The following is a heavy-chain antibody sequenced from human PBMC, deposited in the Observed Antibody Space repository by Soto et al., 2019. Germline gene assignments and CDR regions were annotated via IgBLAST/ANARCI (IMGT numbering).Heavy chain of an antibody. D-gene: IGHD5-12*01. Sequence: EVQLVESGGGLVHPGGSVSLSCGASGFTVSDHYIEWVRQAPGKGLEWVGRSRSKAHSYTTAYGASEKGRFSISRDVSGKSVFLHMISLETDDTAVYYCVKSGRDGNNPDYWSQGSLVTGSS. CDR2: SRSKAHSYTT. V-gene: IGHV3-72*01. CDR3: VKSGRDGNNPDY. J-gene: IGHJ4*02. CDR1: GFTVSDHY.